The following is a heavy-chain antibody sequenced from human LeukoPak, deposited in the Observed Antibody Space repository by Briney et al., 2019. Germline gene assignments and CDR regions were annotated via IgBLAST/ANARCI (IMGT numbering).Heavy chain of an antibody. CDR3: ARQFCSGRSCPDYFDS. D-gene: IGHD2-15*01. V-gene: IGHV4-59*08. J-gene: IGHJ4*02. CDR1: GGSINGYY. CDR2: IYSTGAT. Sequence: PSETLSFACSVSGGSINGYYWSWVRQPPGKGLEWIGFIYSTGATGYNPSLKSRVTISVDTSNNHFSLKLSSVTAADTAVYYCARQFCSGRSCPDYFDSWGRGTLVTVSS.